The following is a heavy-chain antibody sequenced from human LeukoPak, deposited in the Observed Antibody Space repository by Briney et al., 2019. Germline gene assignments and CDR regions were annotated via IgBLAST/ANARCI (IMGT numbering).Heavy chain of an antibody. CDR1: GGSFSGYY. Sequence: SETLSLTCAVYGGSFSGYYWSWIRQPPGKGLEWIGKINHSGSINYNPSLKSRVTISVDTSKNQFSLKLSSVTAADTAVYYCARGDIVVVPAAPLLTPFFDYWGQGTLVTVSS. CDR3: ARGDIVVVPAAPLLTPFFDY. J-gene: IGHJ4*02. CDR2: INHSGSI. V-gene: IGHV4-34*01. D-gene: IGHD2-2*01.